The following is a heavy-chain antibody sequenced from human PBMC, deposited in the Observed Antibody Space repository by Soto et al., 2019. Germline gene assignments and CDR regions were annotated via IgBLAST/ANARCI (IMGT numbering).Heavy chain of an antibody. V-gene: IGHV4-30-4*01. CDR1: GGSISSGDYY. J-gene: IGHJ4*02. CDR3: ARDCSSTSCYTGY. CDR2: IYYSGST. Sequence: PSEILSLTCTVSGGSISSGDYYWSWIRQPPGKGLEWIGYIYYSGSTYYNPSLKSRVTISVDTSKNQFSLKLSSVTAADTAVYYCARDCSSTSCYTGYWGQGTLVNVSS. D-gene: IGHD2-2*02.